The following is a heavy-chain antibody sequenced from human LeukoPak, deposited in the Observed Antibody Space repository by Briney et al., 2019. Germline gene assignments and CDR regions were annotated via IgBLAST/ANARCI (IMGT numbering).Heavy chain of an antibody. CDR2: IKPEGTTK. J-gene: IGHJ4*02. V-gene: IGHV3-7*03. D-gene: IGHD6-13*01. CDR3: ARSIPYGTTWYGRSDY. Sequence: PGGSLRLSYAASGFPLSSYSMTWVRQAPGKGLEWVANIKPEGTTKFYVDSVKGRFTISRDNALNSLYLQMNSLRAEDTAIYYCARSIPYGTTWYGRSDYWGQGTLVTVSS. CDR1: GFPLSSYS.